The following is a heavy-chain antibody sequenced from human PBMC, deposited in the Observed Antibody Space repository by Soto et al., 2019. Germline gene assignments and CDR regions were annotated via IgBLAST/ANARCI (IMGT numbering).Heavy chain of an antibody. Sequence: QVQLVQSGAEVKKPGSSVKVSCKASGGTFSSYAISWVRQAPGQGLEWMGGIIPIFGTADYAQKFQGRVTIRADESTSTAYMELSSLRSEDTAVYYCALHYGSGSNYYYYGMDVWGQGTTVTVSS. V-gene: IGHV1-69*12. CDR2: IIPIFGTA. CDR3: ALHYGSGSNYYYYGMDV. D-gene: IGHD3-10*01. CDR1: GGTFSSYA. J-gene: IGHJ6*02.